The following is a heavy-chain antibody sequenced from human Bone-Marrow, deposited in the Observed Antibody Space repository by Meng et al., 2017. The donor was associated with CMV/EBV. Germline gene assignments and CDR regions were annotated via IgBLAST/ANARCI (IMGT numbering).Heavy chain of an antibody. D-gene: IGHD3-3*01. CDR3: AKAPQVWLLYGYFDY. J-gene: IGHJ4*02. Sequence: LSLTCAASGFTFDDYAMHWVRQAPGKGLEWVSGISWNSGSIGYADSVKGRFTISRDNAKNSLYLQMNSLRAEDTALYYCAKAPQVWLLYGYFDYWGQGTRVTGSS. V-gene: IGHV3-9*01. CDR1: GFTFDDYA. CDR2: ISWNSGSI.